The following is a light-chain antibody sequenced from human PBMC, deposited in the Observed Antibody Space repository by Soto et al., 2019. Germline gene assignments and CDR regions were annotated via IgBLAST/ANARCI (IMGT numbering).Light chain of an antibody. CDR3: QQYGNSPRT. J-gene: IGKJ1*01. Sequence: EIVLTQSPGTLSLSPWERATLSFSASQSVSSSFLAWYQQKPGQAPRLLIYGASSRAAGIPDRFSGSGSGTDFTLTINRLEPEDFAVYYCQQYGNSPRTFGQGTKVDIK. CDR2: GAS. V-gene: IGKV3-20*01. CDR1: QSVSSSF.